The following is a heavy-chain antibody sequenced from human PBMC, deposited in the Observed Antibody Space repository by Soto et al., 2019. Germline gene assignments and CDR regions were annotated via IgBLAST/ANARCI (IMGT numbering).Heavy chain of an antibody. D-gene: IGHD3-16*01. CDR1: GYIFTKYG. J-gene: IGHJ5*02. Sequence: QVQVVQSGPELKKPGASVQVSCKAQGYIFTKYGIGWVRQAPGHGLEWMGLINVYNGDRKVAQKFQDRLSMTTDTATDTAYMELKSLRSDDTAVYYCARLQLGGDRMLNWFDPWGQGTLVTVSS. CDR3: ARLQLGGDRMLNWFDP. V-gene: IGHV1-18*01. CDR2: INVYNGDR.